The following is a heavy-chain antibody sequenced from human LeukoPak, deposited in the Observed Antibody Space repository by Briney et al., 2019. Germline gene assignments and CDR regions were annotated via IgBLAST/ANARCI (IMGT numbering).Heavy chain of an antibody. V-gene: IGHV3-64*01. CDR2: TSNNGGTT. D-gene: IGHD3-3*01. J-gene: IGHJ4*02. CDR3: AREGVTSPSGFDY. Sequence: PGGSLRLSCAASGFTFRNYFMHWVRQAPGKGLEYVSGTSNNGGTTYYANSVKGRFTISRDNSKNTLYLQMGSLRAEDMAVYYCAREGVTSPSGFDYWGQGTLVTVSS. CDR1: GFTFRNYF.